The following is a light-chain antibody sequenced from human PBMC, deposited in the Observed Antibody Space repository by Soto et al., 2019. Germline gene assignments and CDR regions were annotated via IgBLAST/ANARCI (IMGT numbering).Light chain of an antibody. J-gene: IGLJ2*01. CDR1: SSDLGDYDY. CDR3: SSYAGSNNLI. CDR2: EVN. V-gene: IGLV2-8*01. Sequence: QSALTQPPSASGSPGQSVTISCTGTSSDLGDYDYLSWYQQRPGKAPKLMIYEVNKRPSGVPDRFSGSKSGNTASLTVTGLQADDEADYCCSSYAGSNNLIFGGGTKLTVL.